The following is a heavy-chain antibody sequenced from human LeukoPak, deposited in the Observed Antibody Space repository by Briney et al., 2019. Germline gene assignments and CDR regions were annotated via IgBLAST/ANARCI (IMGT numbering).Heavy chain of an antibody. CDR3: AKDLSVSGLRFFSHPFDY. D-gene: IGHD3-3*01. J-gene: IGHJ4*02. CDR2: IRYDGSNK. V-gene: IGHV3-30*02. Sequence: GGSLRLSCAASGFTFSSYGMHWVRQAPGKGLEWVAFIRYDGSNKYYADSVKGRFTISRDNSKNTLYLQMNSLRAEDTAVYYCAKDLSVSGLRFFSHPFDYWGQGTLVTVSS. CDR1: GFTFSSYG.